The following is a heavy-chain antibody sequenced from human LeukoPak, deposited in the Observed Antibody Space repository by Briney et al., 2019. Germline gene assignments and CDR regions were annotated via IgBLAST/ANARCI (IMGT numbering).Heavy chain of an antibody. J-gene: IGHJ5*01. CDR1: GFSFDAYG. V-gene: IGHV3-9*01. CDR3: VKDNSADRGLFES. Sequence: PGGSLRLSCAASGFSFDAYGMHWVRQVPGKGPEWPSGISAKSGSIGYADSAKGRFTISRDNTKNSLYLQMDSLKNEDTALYYCVKDNSADRGLFESWGQGILVIVS. CDR2: ISAKSGSI. D-gene: IGHD3/OR15-3a*01.